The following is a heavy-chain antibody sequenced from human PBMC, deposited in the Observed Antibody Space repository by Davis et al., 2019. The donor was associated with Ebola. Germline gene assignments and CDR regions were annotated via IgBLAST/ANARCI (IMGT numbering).Heavy chain of an antibody. J-gene: IGHJ6*02. Sequence: SETLSLTCTVSGYSISSGYYWSWIRQPPGKGLEWIGEINHSGSTNYNPSLKSRVTISVDTSKNQFSLKLSSVTAADTAVYYCARGRTEDIVLMVYASYGMDVWGQGTTVTVSS. CDR2: INHSGST. CDR3: ARGRTEDIVLMVYASYGMDV. V-gene: IGHV4-38-2*02. D-gene: IGHD2-8*01. CDR1: GYSISSGYY.